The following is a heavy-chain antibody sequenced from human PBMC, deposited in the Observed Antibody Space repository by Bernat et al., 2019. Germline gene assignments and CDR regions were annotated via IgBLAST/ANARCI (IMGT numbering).Heavy chain of an antibody. V-gene: IGHV3-30*02. CDR1: GFTFSSCG. Sequence: QVQLVESGGGVVQPGGSLRLSCAASGFTFSSCGIHWVRQAPGKGLEWVAFIRYDGSNKYYADSVKGRFTISRDNSKNTLYLQMNSLRAEDTAVYYCAKDTGPNGNFDYWGQGTLVTVSS. CDR2: IRYDGSNK. J-gene: IGHJ4*02. CDR3: AKDTGPNGNFDY. D-gene: IGHD4-11*01.